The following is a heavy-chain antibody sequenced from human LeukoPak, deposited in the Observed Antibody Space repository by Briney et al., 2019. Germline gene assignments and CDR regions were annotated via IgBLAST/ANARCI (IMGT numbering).Heavy chain of an antibody. CDR2: INHSGST. CDR3: ARFGLSLVVPAAIYGLGAFDI. V-gene: IGHV4-34*01. D-gene: IGHD2-2*01. CDR1: GGSFSGYY. J-gene: IGHJ3*02. Sequence: KPSETLSLTCAVYGGSFSGYYWSWIRQPPGKGLEWIGEINHSGSTNYNPSLKSRVPISVDTSKNQFSLKLSSVTAADTAVYYCARFGLSLVVPAAIYGLGAFDIWGQGTMVIVSS.